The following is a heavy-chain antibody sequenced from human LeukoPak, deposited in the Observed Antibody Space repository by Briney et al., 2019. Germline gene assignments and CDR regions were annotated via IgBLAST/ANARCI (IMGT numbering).Heavy chain of an antibody. CDR2: IYYSGST. V-gene: IGHV4-39*07. CDR1: GGSISSSSYY. Sequence: SETLSLTCTVSGGSISSSSYYWGWIRQPPGKGLEWIGSIYYSGSTCYNPSLKSRVTISVDTSKNQFSLKLSSVTAADTAVYYCARASIGYCSSTSCYTARACNWFDPWGQGTLVTVSS. CDR3: ARASIGYCSSTSCYTARACNWFDP. J-gene: IGHJ5*02. D-gene: IGHD2-2*02.